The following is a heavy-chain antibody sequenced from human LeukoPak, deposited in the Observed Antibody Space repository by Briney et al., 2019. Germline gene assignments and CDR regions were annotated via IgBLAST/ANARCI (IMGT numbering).Heavy chain of an antibody. CDR1: GGTFSSYA. J-gene: IGHJ6*02. V-gene: IGHV1-69*13. CDR2: IIPIFGTA. Sequence: SVKVSCRASGGTFSSYAISWVRQAPGQGLEWMGGIIPIFGTANYAQKFQGRVTITADESTSTAYMELSSLRSEDTAVYYCARAASVFLDYYYGMDVWGQGTTVTVSS. CDR3: ARAASVFLDYYYGMDV. D-gene: IGHD3-10*02.